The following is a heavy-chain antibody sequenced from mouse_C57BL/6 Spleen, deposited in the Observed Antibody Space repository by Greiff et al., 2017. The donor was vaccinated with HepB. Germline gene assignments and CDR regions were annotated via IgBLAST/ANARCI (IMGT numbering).Heavy chain of an antibody. Sequence: QVQLQQPGAELVMPGASVKLSCKASGYTFTSYWMHWVQQRPGQGLEWIGEIDPSDSYTNYNQKFKGKSTLTVDKSSSTAYMQLSSLTSEDSAVYYCARGGGPYFDYWGQGTTLTVSS. CDR2: IDPSDSYT. J-gene: IGHJ2*01. CDR1: GYTFTSYW. V-gene: IGHV1-69*01. D-gene: IGHD3-3*01. CDR3: ARGGGPYFDY.